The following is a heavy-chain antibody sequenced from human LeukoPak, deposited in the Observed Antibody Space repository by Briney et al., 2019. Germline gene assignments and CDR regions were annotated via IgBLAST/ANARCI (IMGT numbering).Heavy chain of an antibody. CDR1: GGSISSGSYY. CDR3: AREPDSSGWGFDY. J-gene: IGHJ4*02. Sequence: SQTLSLTCTVSGGSISSGSYYWSWIRQPAGKGLEWIGRIYTSGSTNYNPSLKSRVTISVDTSKSQFSLKLSSVTAADTAVYYCAREPDSSGWGFDYWGQGTLVTVSS. CDR2: IYTSGST. V-gene: IGHV4-61*02. D-gene: IGHD6-19*01.